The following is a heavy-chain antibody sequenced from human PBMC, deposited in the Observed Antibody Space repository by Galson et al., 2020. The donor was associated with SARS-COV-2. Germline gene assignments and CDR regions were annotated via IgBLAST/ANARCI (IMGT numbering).Heavy chain of an antibody. CDR3: AREVVAATREFDY. V-gene: IGHV3-30*04. J-gene: IGHJ4*02. Sequence: GESLKISCAASGFSFSSFAMHWVRQAPGKGLEWVAFISYEGSNTYYADSVKGRFTISRDNSKNTLYLQMDSLRAEDTAVYYCAREVVAATREFDYWGQGTLVTVSS. CDR1: GFSFSSFA. D-gene: IGHD2-15*01. CDR2: ISYEGSNT.